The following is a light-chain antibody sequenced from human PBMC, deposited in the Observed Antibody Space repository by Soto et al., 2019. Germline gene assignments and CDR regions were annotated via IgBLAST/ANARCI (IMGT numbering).Light chain of an antibody. V-gene: IGLV1-47*01. CDR2: RND. Sequence: QSVLTQPPSASGTPGQRVTISCSGSSSNIGSNYVYWYQQLPGSAPKLLIYRNDQRPSGVPDRFSASKSGTAASLAISGLRSEDEADYHCAAWDDSLSAVVFGEGTKLTFL. J-gene: IGLJ2*01. CDR1: SSNIGSNY. CDR3: AAWDDSLSAVV.